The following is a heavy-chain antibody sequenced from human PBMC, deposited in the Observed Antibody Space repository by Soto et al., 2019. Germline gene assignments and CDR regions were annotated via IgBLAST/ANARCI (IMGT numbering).Heavy chain of an antibody. V-gene: IGHV3-74*01. CDR1: GFTFSNYC. CDR2: INSDGSST. CDR3: AAPGSGYSYDY. J-gene: IGHJ4*02. D-gene: IGHD3-22*01. Sequence: GGSLRLSCAASGFTFSNYCMHWVRQAPGKGLVWVSRINSDGSSTTYADSVKGRFTISRDNAKNTVYLQMNSLRAEDTAVYYCAAPGSGYSYDYWGQGTLVTVSS.